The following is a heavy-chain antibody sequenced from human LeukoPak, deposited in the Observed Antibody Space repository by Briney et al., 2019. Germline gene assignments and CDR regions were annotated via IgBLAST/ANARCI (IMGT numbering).Heavy chain of an antibody. Sequence: SETLSLTCTVSGGSISSGDYYWSWIRQPPGKGLEWIGYIYHSGSTYYNPSLKSRVTISVDRSKNQFSLKLSSVTAADTAVYYCARVSGTGGWYFLYYFDYWGQGTLVTVSS. V-gene: IGHV4-30-2*01. D-gene: IGHD6-19*01. CDR2: IYHSGST. J-gene: IGHJ4*02. CDR3: ARVSGTGGWYFLYYFDY. CDR1: GGSISSGDYY.